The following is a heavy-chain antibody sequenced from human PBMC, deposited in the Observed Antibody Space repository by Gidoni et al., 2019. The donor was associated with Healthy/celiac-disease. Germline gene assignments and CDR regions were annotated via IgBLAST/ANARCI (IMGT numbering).Heavy chain of an antibody. J-gene: IGHJ4*02. Sequence: QLQLVPSGAAVKKPGSSVKVSCKSSECTFISNAISWVRQAPGQGLEWMGGIIPIYGTANYAQKFQGRVTITADKSTSTAYMELSSLRSEDTAVYYCARDRYCSSTSCYGMESYFDYWGQGTLVTVSS. V-gene: IGHV1-69*06. CDR1: ECTFISNA. D-gene: IGHD2-2*01. CDR3: ARDRYCSSTSCYGMESYFDY. CDR2: IIPIYGTA.